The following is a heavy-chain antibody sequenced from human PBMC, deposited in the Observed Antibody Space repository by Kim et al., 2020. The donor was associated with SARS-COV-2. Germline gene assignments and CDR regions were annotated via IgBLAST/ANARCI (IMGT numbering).Heavy chain of an antibody. CDR2: ISGSGGST. J-gene: IGHJ6*02. V-gene: IGHV3-23*01. CDR1: GFTFSSYA. D-gene: IGHD1-26*01. Sequence: GGSLRLSCAASGFTFSSYAMSWVRHAPGKGLEWVSAISGSGGSTYYADSLKGRFTISRDNSKNTLYLQMNSLRAEDTAVYYCAKGRTSSYSGSYYVYYYGMDVWGQGTTVTVYS. CDR3: AKGRTSSYSGSYYVYYYGMDV.